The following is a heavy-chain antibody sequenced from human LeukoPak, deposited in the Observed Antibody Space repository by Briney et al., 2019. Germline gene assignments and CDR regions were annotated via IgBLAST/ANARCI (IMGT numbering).Heavy chain of an antibody. CDR3: AKYFDSSGFFAY. CDR2: INTDGTTT. CDR1: GITFSNYW. V-gene: IGHV3-74*01. D-gene: IGHD3-22*01. Sequence: GGSLRLSCAASGITFSNYWIHWVRQAPGEGLVWVSRINTDGTTTSYADSVKGRFTISRDNAKNTVYLQMNSLRTEDTAVYYCAKYFDSSGFFAYWGQGTLVTVSS. J-gene: IGHJ4*02.